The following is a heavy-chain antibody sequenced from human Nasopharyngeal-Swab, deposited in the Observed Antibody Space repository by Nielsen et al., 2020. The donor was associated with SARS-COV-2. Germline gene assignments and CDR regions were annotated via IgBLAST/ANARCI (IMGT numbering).Heavy chain of an antibody. V-gene: IGHV4-59*12. CDR3: ARDYRGAGYYYYGMDV. CDR2: IYYSGST. Sequence: SETLSLTCTVSGGSISSYYWSWIRQPPGKGLEWIGYIYYSGSTYYNPSLKSRVTISVDTSKNQVSLNLSSVTAADTAVYYCARDYRGAGYYYYGMDVWGQGTTVTVSS. J-gene: IGHJ6*02. D-gene: IGHD1-26*01. CDR1: GGSISSYY.